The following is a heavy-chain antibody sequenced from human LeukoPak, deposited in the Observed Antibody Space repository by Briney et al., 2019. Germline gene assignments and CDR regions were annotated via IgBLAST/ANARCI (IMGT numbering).Heavy chain of an antibody. CDR2: IYSSDRT. CDR3: ARPGDIAVTGMVDV. V-gene: IGHV3-53*01. Sequence: PGGSLRLSYAASGFAVSSKHMSWVRQAPGKGLEWVSVIYSSDRTYYADSVKGRFTISRDNSKNTVYLQMNSLRAEDTAVYYCARPGDIAVTGMVDVWGQGTTVTVSS. CDR1: GFAVSSKH. J-gene: IGHJ6*02. D-gene: IGHD6-19*01.